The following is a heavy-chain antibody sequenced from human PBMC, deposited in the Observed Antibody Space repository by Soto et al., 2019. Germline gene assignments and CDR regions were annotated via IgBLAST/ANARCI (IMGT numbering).Heavy chain of an antibody. D-gene: IGHD6-13*01. Sequence: VQLVQSGAEVKKPGASVKVSCKASGYTFTGYYMHWVRQAPGQGLEWMGWINPNSGGTNYAQKFQGWVTMTRDTSISTAYMELSRLRSDDTAVYYCARGTIAAAGFYYGMDVWGQGTTVTVSS. CDR3: ARGTIAAAGFYYGMDV. J-gene: IGHJ6*02. CDR2: INPNSGGT. V-gene: IGHV1-2*04. CDR1: GYTFTGYY.